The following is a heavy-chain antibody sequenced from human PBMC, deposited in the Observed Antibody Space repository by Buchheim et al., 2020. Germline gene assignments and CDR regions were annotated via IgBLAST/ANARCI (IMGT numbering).Heavy chain of an antibody. CDR1: GFTVSSDS. CDR2: IYGGGAT. V-gene: IGHV3-66*01. D-gene: IGHD3-22*01. J-gene: IGHJ5*02. CDR3: ARRQPSGSWFDP. Sequence: EVQLVESGGGLVQPGGSLRLSCAVSGFTVSSDSMSWVRQAPGKGLEWDSAIYGGGATYYTDSVKGRFNISRDSSKNTLYLQMNRLRVEDTAMYYCARRQPSGSWFDPWGQGTL.